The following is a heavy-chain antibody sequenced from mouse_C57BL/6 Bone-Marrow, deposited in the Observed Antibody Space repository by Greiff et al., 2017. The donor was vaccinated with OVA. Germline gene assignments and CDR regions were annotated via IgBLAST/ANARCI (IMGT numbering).Heavy chain of an antibody. D-gene: IGHD2-1*01. Sequence: EVKLVESGGGLVKPGGSLKLSCAASGFTFSSYAMSWVRQTPEKRLEWVATISDGGSYTNYPDNVKGRFTISRDNAKNNLYLQMSHLKSEDTAMYYCARDYYLDYWGQGTTLTVSS. CDR1: GFTFSSYA. CDR3: ARDYYLDY. CDR2: ISDGGSYT. V-gene: IGHV5-4*01. J-gene: IGHJ2*01.